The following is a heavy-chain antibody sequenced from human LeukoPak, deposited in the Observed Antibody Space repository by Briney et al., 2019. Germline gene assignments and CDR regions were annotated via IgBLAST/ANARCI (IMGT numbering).Heavy chain of an antibody. CDR2: IYPGDSDT. V-gene: IGHV5-51*01. J-gene: IGHJ6*02. CDR3: ARAIGTSQFYFYYGMDV. CDR1: EYRFTSYW. D-gene: IGHD2-2*01. Sequence: GESLQISCKGSEYRFTSYWIGWVRQMPGKGLEWMGIIYPGDSDTRYSPSFQGQVTISVDKSISTAYLQWSSLQASDTAMYYCARAIGTSQFYFYYGMDVWGQGTTVTVSS.